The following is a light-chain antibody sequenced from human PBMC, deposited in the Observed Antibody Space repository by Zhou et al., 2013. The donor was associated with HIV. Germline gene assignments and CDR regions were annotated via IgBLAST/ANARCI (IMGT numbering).Light chain of an antibody. Sequence: IVMTQSPATLSVSPGETATLSCRASQSVSSSYLAWYQQKPGQAPRLLIYGASSRATGIPDRFSGSGSGTDFTLTISRLEPEDFAVYYCQQYGSSPRTFGQGTKVEIK. V-gene: IGKV3-20*01. CDR1: QSVSSSY. J-gene: IGKJ1*01. CDR2: GAS. CDR3: QQYGSSPRT.